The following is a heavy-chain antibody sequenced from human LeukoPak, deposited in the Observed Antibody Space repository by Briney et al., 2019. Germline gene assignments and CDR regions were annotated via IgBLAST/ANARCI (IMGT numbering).Heavy chain of an antibody. V-gene: IGHV1-69*06. CDR2: IIPIFGTA. Sequence: SVKVSCRASGGTFSSYAISWVRQAPGQGLEWMGGIIPIFGTANYAQKFQGRVTITADKSTSTAYMELGSLRSEDTAVYYCARVSEGLTYDYWGQGTLVTVSS. J-gene: IGHJ4*02. CDR3: ARVSEGLTYDY. D-gene: IGHD1-26*01. CDR1: GGTFSSYA.